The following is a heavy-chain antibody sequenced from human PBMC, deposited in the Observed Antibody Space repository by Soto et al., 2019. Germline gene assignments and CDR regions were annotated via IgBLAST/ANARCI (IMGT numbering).Heavy chain of an antibody. CDR1: GYSFISYW. J-gene: IGHJ3*02. D-gene: IGHD2-2*03. Sequence: PGESLKISCKTSGYSFISYWVAWVRQKPGKGLEWMGTFYPGDSTSTYNPSFQGQVTISVDKSISTAYLHLSSLKASDTAMYYCARIIGYCRNNDCSWTFDIWGQGTTVTVSS. CDR3: ARIIGYCRNNDCSWTFDI. V-gene: IGHV5-51*01. CDR2: FYPGDSTS.